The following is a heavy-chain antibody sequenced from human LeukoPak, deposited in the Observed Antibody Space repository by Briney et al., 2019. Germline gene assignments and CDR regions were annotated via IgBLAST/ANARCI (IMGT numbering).Heavy chain of an antibody. J-gene: IGHJ5*02. CDR2: IYYSGNT. V-gene: IGHV4-31*03. D-gene: IGHD2-15*01. CDR3: ARALRDVVVVAATWFDP. Sequence: PSETLSLTCTVSGGSISSGGYYWSWIRQHPGKGLEWIGHIYYSGNTYYNPSLKSRVTISVDTSKNQFSLKLSSVTAADTAVYYCARALRDVVVVAATWFDPWGQGTLVTVSS. CDR1: GGSISSGGYY.